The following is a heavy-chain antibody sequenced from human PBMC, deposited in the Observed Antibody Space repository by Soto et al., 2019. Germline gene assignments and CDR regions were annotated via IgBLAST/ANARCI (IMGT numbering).Heavy chain of an antibody. J-gene: IGHJ4*02. D-gene: IGHD4-17*01. CDR2: ISSSSSYI. V-gene: IGHV3-21*01. Sequence: EVQLVESGGGLVKPGGSLRLSCAASGFTFSSYSMNWVRQAPGKGLEWVSSISSSSSYIYYADSVKGRFTISRDNAKNSLYLQMNSLRAEETAVYYCARDPLRWFDYWGQGTLVTVSS. CDR3: ARDPLRWFDY. CDR1: GFTFSSYS.